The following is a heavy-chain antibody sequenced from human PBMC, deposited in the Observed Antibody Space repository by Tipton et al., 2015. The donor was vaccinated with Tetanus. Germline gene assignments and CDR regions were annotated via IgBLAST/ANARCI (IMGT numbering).Heavy chain of an antibody. V-gene: IGHV3-66*01. CDR1: GFTVSSNY. Sequence: GSLRLSCAASGFTVSSNYMSWVRQAPGTGLEWVSVIYSGGSTYYADSVKGRFTISRDNSKNTLYLQMNSLRAEDTAVYYCARVWSWNDGSYDYWGQGTLVTVSS. D-gene: IGHD1-1*01. J-gene: IGHJ4*02. CDR3: ARVWSWNDGSYDY. CDR2: IYSGGST.